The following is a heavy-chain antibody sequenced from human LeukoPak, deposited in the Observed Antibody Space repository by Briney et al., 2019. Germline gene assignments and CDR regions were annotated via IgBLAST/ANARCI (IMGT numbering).Heavy chain of an antibody. D-gene: IGHD3-22*01. CDR1: GGSISSSSYY. CDR2: IYYSGST. Sequence: SETLSLTCTVSGGSISSSSYYWGWIRQPPGKGLEWIGSIYYSGSTYYNPSLKSRVTISVDTSKNQFSLKLSSVTAADTAVYYCARDATYYYDSSGYYYLSSWGQGTLVTVSS. J-gene: IGHJ5*02. V-gene: IGHV4-39*07. CDR3: ARDATYYYDSSGYYYLSS.